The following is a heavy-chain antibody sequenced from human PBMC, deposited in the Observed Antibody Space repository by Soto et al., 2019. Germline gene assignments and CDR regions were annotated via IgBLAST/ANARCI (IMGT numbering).Heavy chain of an antibody. J-gene: IGHJ4*02. CDR3: AKITRS. V-gene: IGHV3-23*01. Sequence: EVQLLESGGGLVQPGGSLRLSCAASGLRVSSFAMTWVRQAPGKGLEWISSVNGDGTATYYANSVKGRFTISRDSYKNTLYLQMDSLRAEDTAVYYCAKITRSWGQGTLVTVSS. D-gene: IGHD3-16*01. CDR2: VNGDGTAT. CDR1: GLRVSSFA.